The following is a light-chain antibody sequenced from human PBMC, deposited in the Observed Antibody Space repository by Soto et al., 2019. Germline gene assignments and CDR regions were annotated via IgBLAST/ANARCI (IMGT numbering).Light chain of an antibody. J-gene: IGKJ1*01. CDR1: QSVSSN. CDR2: DAS. Sequence: EMVMTQSPATLSVSPGERATLSCRASQSVSSNLAWYQQKPGQAPRLLLYDASTRATGIPASCSGSGSGIEFTLTISSLQSEDFAVYYCQQYNNWPPGTFGQGTKVEIK. V-gene: IGKV3-15*01. CDR3: QQYNNWPPGT.